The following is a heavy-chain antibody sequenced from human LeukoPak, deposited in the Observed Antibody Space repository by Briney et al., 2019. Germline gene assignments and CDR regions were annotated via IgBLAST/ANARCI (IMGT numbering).Heavy chain of an antibody. CDR2: IKSKTDGGTT. CDR1: GFTFSNAW. D-gene: IGHD6-13*01. V-gene: IGHV3-15*01. Sequence: YPGGSLRLSCAASGFTFSNAWMSWVRQAPGKGLEWVGRIKSKTDGGTTDYAAPVKGRFTISRDDSKNTLYLQMNSLRAEDTAVYYCAKSGGYSSSWSHFDYWGQGTLVTVSS. J-gene: IGHJ4*02. CDR3: AKSGGYSSSWSHFDY.